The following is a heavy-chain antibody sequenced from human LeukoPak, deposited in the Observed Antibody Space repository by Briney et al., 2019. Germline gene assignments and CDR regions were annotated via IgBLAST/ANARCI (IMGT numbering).Heavy chain of an antibody. Sequence: GSLRLSCAASGFTFSSYWMSWVRQAPGKGLEWIGYIYHSGSTYYNPSLKSRVTISVDRSKNQFSLKLTSVTAADTAVYYCARVFRLSDCSGGTCYFHDAFDIWGQGTMVTVSS. CDR1: GFTFSSYW. CDR2: IYHSGST. V-gene: IGHV4-4*02. CDR3: ARVFRLSDCSGGTCYFHDAFDI. J-gene: IGHJ3*02. D-gene: IGHD2-15*01.